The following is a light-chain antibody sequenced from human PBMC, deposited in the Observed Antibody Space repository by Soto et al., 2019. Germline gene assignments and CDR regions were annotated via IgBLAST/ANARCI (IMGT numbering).Light chain of an antibody. Sequence: EIVLTQSPATLSLSPGERATLSCRASQSVSSSYLAWYQQKHGQAPRLLIYGASSRATGIPDRFSGSGSGTDLTITISRLEPEDFEVYYCQQYGSSPRTFGGGTKVDIK. J-gene: IGKJ4*01. CDR3: QQYGSSPRT. CDR2: GAS. CDR1: QSVSSSY. V-gene: IGKV3-20*01.